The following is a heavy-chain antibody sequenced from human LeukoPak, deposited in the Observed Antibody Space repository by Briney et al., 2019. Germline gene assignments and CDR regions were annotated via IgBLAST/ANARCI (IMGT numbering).Heavy chain of an antibody. CDR1: GGSISSSYW. V-gene: IGHV4/OR15-8*01. J-gene: IGHJ5*02. Sequence: SETLSLTCVVSGGSISSSYWWSWVRQPPGKGLEWIGEIYHSGSANYNPSLKSRVTISLDKSKNQFSLKLSSVTAADTAVYYCARDLSNFWSGLNSFDPWGQGTLVTVSS. D-gene: IGHD3-3*01. CDR3: ARDLSNFWSGLNSFDP. CDR2: IYHSGSA.